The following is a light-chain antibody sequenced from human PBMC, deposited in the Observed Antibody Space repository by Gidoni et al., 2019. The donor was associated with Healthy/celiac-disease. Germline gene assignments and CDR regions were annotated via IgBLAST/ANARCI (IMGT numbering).Light chain of an antibody. J-gene: IGLJ1*01. CDR2: EDS. Sequence: YELTQPPSVSVSPGQTARITCSGDALPKNYAYGYQQKSGQAPFLVIYEDSKRPSGIPERFSGSSSGTMATLTISGAQVEDEADYYCYSTDSSGNHYVFGTGTKVTVL. CDR3: YSTDSSGNHYV. CDR1: ALPKNY. V-gene: IGLV3-10*01.